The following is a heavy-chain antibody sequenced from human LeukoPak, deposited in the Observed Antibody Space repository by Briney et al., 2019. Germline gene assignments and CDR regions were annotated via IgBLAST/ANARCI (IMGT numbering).Heavy chain of an antibody. J-gene: IGHJ5*02. Sequence: GASVKVSCKASGYIFTAYYIHWLRQAPGQGLEWMGWINPNSGGTSFALNFQGRVTLTRDTSISTVYMELSRLRSEDTAVYYCARGGGILTGYYPYNWFDPWGQGTLVTVSS. D-gene: IGHD3-9*01. V-gene: IGHV1-2*02. CDR1: GYIFTAYY. CDR3: ARGGGILTGYYPYNWFDP. CDR2: INPNSGGT.